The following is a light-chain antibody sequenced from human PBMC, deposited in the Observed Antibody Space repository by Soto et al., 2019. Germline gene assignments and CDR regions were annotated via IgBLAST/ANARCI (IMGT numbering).Light chain of an antibody. CDR2: ATS. Sequence: IHVTPYPATLSGSIGDRFTITWLASQTISSWLAWYQQKPGKAPKLLIYATSSLQNGVPSRFSGSGSGTDFTLTISSLQPEDFATYYCQQSYSTPPGTFGQGTKVDIK. J-gene: IGKJ1*01. CDR1: QTISSW. V-gene: IGKV1-39*01. CDR3: QQSYSTPPGT.